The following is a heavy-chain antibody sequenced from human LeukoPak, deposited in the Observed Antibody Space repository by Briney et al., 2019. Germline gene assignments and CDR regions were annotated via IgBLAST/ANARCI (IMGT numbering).Heavy chain of an antibody. CDR1: GGTFRSDA. D-gene: IGHD4-17*01. V-gene: IGHV1-69*13. CDR3: AIFQGTYGDNENDY. J-gene: IGHJ4*02. CDR2: IIPMINTP. Sequence: SVKFSCKSSGGTFRSDAITWVRQAPGKGLEWMGGIIPMINTPKYAQKFQGRVSITADESTSTGYMEVSSLRSEDTAVYYCAIFQGTYGDNENDYWGQGTLVTVSP.